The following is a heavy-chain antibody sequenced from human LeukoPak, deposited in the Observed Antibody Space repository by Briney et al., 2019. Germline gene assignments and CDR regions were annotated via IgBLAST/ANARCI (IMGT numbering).Heavy chain of an antibody. D-gene: IGHD1-7*01. CDR1: GYTFTAYY. CDR2: INPNSGDT. Sequence: ASVKVSCKASGYTFTAYYMHWVRQAPGQGLEWMGSINPNSGDTNYAQSFQGRVTMTRDTSISTAYMDLSRLKSDDTALYYCAREGTKRDAFGLWGQGTMVTVSS. CDR3: AREGTKRDAFGL. V-gene: IGHV1-2*02. J-gene: IGHJ3*01.